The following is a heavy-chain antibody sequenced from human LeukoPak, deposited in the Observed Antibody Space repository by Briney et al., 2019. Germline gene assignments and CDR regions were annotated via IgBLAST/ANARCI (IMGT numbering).Heavy chain of an antibody. CDR2: FDPEDRKT. CDR3: ATVRWLRQMNDRYYAMDV. V-gene: IGHV1-24*01. Sequence: GASVTVSCKISGYTLIALSMHWVRQAPGKGLEWMGGFDPEDRKTIYAQRFQGRVTMTEDISEDTTYLELSSLRSEDTAVYYCATVRWLRQMNDRYYAMDVWGQGTTVTVS. CDR1: GYTLIALS. D-gene: IGHD5-12*01. J-gene: IGHJ6*02.